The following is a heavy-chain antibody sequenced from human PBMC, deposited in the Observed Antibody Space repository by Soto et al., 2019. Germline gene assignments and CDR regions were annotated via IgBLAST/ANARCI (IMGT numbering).Heavy chain of an antibody. J-gene: IGHJ6*03. CDR3: ARDLVAADLLMDV. Sequence: EVQLVESGGGLVQPGGSLRLSCAASGFTFSSYAMHWVRQAPGKGLEYVSAISSNGGSTYYANSVKGRFTISRDNSKYTLYLQMGSLRAEDMAVYYCARDLVAADLLMDVWGKGTTVTVSS. CDR1: GFTFSSYA. V-gene: IGHV3-64*01. CDR2: ISSNGGST. D-gene: IGHD2-15*01.